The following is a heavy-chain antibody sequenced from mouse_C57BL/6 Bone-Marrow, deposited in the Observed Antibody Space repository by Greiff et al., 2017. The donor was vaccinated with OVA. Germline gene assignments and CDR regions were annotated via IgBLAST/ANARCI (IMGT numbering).Heavy chain of an antibody. CDR3: AGELAWFAY. J-gene: IGHJ3*01. V-gene: IGHV12-3*01. CDR2: ITHSGET. Sequence: VQVVESGPGLVKPSQSLFLTCSITGFPITSGYYWIWIRQSPGKPLEWMGYITHSGETFYNPSLQSPISITRETSKNQFFLHLNSVTTEDTAMYYCAGELAWFAYWGQGTLVTVSA. D-gene: IGHD4-1*01. CDR1: GFPITSGYY.